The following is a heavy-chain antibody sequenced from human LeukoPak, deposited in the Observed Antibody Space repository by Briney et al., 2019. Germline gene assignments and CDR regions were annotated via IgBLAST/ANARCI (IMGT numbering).Heavy chain of an antibody. CDR3: ARDPYGSGGSCYAFDY. CDR1: GYSISSGYF. D-gene: IGHD2-15*01. CDR2: MYHSGSI. V-gene: IGHV4-38-2*02. Sequence: ASETLSLTCTVSGYSISSGYFWGWIRQPPGKGLEWIGSMYHSGSIYHNPSLKSRVTISLDTSRNQFSLKLYSVTAADTAVYYCARDPYGSGGSCYAFDYWGQGTLVTVSS. J-gene: IGHJ4*02.